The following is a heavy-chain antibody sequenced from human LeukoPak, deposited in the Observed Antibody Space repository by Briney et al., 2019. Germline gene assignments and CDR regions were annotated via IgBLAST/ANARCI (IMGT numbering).Heavy chain of an antibody. Sequence: PSETLSLTCTVSGASIITYYWSWIRQPPGKGLEWIGYIYYSGSTDYNPSLKSRVTISVDTSKNQFSLKLSSVTAADTAVYYCARGRDGYSNWGQGTLVTVSS. V-gene: IGHV4-59*01. J-gene: IGHJ4*02. CDR3: ARGRDGYSN. CDR2: IYYSGST. CDR1: GASIITYY. D-gene: IGHD5-24*01.